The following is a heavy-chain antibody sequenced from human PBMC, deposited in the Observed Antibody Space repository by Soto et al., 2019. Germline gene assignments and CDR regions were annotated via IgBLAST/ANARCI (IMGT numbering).Heavy chain of an antibody. V-gene: IGHV3-23*01. D-gene: IGHD3-3*01. Sequence: GGSLRLSCAASGFTFSSYAMSWVRQAPGKGLEWVSAISGSGGSTYYADSVKGRFTISRDNSKNTLYLQMNSLRAEDTAVYYCAKVYDFWSGYYDFGNAFDIWGQGTMVTVSS. J-gene: IGHJ3*02. CDR1: GFTFSSYA. CDR3: AKVYDFWSGYYDFGNAFDI. CDR2: ISGSGGST.